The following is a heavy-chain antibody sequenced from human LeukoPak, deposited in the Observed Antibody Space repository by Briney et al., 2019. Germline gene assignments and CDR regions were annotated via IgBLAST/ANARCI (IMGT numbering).Heavy chain of an antibody. Sequence: GASVKVSCKASGYTFTDYYMRWVRQAPGQGLEWMGCINTYSGGTNNAQNFQGRVTMTRDTSIGTAYMELSRLRTDDTAVYYCARAAGYSSGWHIDYWGQGTLVTVSS. D-gene: IGHD6-19*01. CDR2: INTYSGGT. J-gene: IGHJ4*02. V-gene: IGHV1-2*02. CDR1: GYTFTDYY. CDR3: ARAAGYSSGWHIDY.